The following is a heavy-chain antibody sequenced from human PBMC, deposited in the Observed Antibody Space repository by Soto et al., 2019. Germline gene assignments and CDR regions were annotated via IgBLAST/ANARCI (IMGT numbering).Heavy chain of an antibody. CDR3: ARDGTGSYYAFDI. Sequence: LSLTCAASGFTFSSYWMSWVRQAPGKGLEWVANIKQDGSEKYYVDSVKGRFTISRDNAKNSLYLQMNSLRAEDTAVYYCARDGTGSYYAFDIWGQGTMVTVSS. D-gene: IGHD1-26*01. CDR1: GFTFSSYW. J-gene: IGHJ3*02. CDR2: IKQDGSEK. V-gene: IGHV3-7*01.